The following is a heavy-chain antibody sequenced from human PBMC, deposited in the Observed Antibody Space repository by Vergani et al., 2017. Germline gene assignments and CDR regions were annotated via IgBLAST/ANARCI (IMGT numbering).Heavy chain of an antibody. D-gene: IGHD3-22*01. CDR3: AKDIAYYYDSSGYYHY. Sequence: EVQLVESGGGLVQPGRSLRLSCAASGFTFDDYAMHWVRQAPGKGLEWVSGIRWNSGSIGYADSVKGRFTISRDNAKNSLYLQMNSLRAEDTALYYCAKDIAYYYDSSGYYHYWGQGTLVTVSS. V-gene: IGHV3-9*01. CDR1: GFTFDDYA. CDR2: IRWNSGSI. J-gene: IGHJ4*02.